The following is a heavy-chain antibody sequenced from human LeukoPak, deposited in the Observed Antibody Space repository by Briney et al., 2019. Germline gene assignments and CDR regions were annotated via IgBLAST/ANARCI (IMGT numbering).Heavy chain of an antibody. Sequence: PGGSLRLSCAASGFNFAAYAMYWVRQPPGKSLEWVSLISGDSDNKYSAASVKGRFTISRDNSKNSLYLQMNSLTTEDTALYYCAIAYESGSFYRAFAYWGQGALVTVSS. CDR2: ISGDSDNK. J-gene: IGHJ4*02. CDR3: AIAYESGSFYRAFAY. V-gene: IGHV3-43*02. D-gene: IGHD3-10*01. CDR1: GFNFAAYA.